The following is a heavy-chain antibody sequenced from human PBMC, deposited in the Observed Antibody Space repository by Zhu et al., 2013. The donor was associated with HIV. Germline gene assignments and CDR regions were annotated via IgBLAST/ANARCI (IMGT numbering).Heavy chain of an antibody. D-gene: IGHD4-17*01. J-gene: IGHJ3*02. V-gene: IGHV1-69*01. Sequence: QVQLVQSGAEVKKPGSSVKVSCKASGGTFSRYAISWVRQAPGQGLEWMGGIIPILGTANYAQTFQGRVTITADESTSTAYMELSSLRSEDTAVYYCATNGQTVDDAFDIWGQGTVVTISS. CDR2: IIPILGTA. CDR1: GGTFSRYA. CDR3: ATNGQTVDDAFDI.